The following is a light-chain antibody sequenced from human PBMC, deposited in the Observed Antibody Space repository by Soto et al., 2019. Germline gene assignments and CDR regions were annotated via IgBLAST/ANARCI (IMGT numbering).Light chain of an antibody. CDR2: GAS. V-gene: IGKV3-20*01. CDR3: QQYGGSPPYT. CDR1: QSVSSSY. J-gene: IGKJ2*01. Sequence: EIVLTQSPGTLSLSPGERVTLSCRASQSVSSSYLAWYQQKPAQAPRLLIYGASNRATGISDRFSGSGSGTDFTLTISRLEPEDFAVYYCQQYGGSPPYTFGQGTKLEIK.